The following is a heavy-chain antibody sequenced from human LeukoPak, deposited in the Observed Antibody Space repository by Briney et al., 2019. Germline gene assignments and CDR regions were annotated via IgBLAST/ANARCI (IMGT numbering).Heavy chain of an antibody. J-gene: IGHJ3*02. V-gene: IGHV3-21*04. CDR2: ISSSSSYI. D-gene: IGHD3-22*01. Sequence: GGSLRLSCAASGFTFSSYSMNWVRQAPGKGLEWVSSISSSSSYIYYADSVKGRFTISGDNAKNSLYLQMNSLRAEDTAVYYCAKVRDSSGSIDAFDIWGQGTMVTVSS. CDR3: AKVRDSSGSIDAFDI. CDR1: GFTFSSYS.